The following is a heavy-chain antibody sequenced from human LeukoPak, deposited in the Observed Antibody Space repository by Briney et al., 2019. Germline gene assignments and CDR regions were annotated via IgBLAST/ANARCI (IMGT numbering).Heavy chain of an antibody. D-gene: IGHD3-22*01. Sequence: GGSLRLSCAASGFTFSSYAMTWVRQAPGKGLEWVSAISGSGGSTYYADSVRGRSTISRDNSKNTLYLQMNSLRAEDTAIYYCAKDHRYYDSSGYYGLDYWGQGTLVTVSS. V-gene: IGHV3-23*01. CDR1: GFTFSSYA. CDR2: ISGSGGST. J-gene: IGHJ4*02. CDR3: AKDHRYYDSSGYYGLDY.